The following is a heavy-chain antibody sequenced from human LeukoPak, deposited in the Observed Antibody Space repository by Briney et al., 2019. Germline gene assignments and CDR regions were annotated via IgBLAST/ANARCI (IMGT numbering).Heavy chain of an antibody. D-gene: IGHD2-15*01. V-gene: IGHV3-21*01. CDR3: ARLIHCSGGSCHYYFDY. J-gene: IGHJ4*02. CDR1: GFTFSSYS. CDR2: ISNSSSYI. Sequence: GGSLRLSCAASGFTFSSYSMNWVRQAPGKGLEWVSSISNSSSYIYYADSVKGRFTISRDNAKNSLYLQMNSLRAEDTAVYYCARLIHCSGGSCHYYFDYWGQGTLVTVSS.